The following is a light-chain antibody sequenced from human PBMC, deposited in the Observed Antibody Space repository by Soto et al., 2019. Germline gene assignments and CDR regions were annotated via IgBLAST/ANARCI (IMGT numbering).Light chain of an antibody. J-gene: IGLJ3*02. CDR2: EGT. Sequence: QSVLTQPASVSGSPGQSITISCTGTSSDVGTYKFVSWYQQHPGKVPTLMIHEGTKRPSGVSNRFSGSKSGNTATLTISGLQPEDEANYYCCSYAGTSFWVFGGWTKLTVL. CDR3: CSYAGTSFWV. CDR1: SSDVGTYKF. V-gene: IGLV2-23*01.